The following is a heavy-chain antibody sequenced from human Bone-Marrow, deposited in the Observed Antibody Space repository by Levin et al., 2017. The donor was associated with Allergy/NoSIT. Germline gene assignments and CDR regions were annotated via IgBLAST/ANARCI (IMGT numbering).Heavy chain of an antibody. J-gene: IGHJ4*02. D-gene: IGHD1-26*01. CDR3: ARLGGRYQFDY. V-gene: IGHV2-70*04. Sequence: GSGPTLVKPTQTLTLTCAFSGFSLTTPGIRVSWIRQPPGKALEWLGRIDWDDDKLYSASLKTRLTISKDTSKNQVVLTMTNMDPVDTATYYCARLGGRYQFDYWGQGTLVTVSS. CDR1: GFSLTTPGIR. CDR2: IDWDDDK.